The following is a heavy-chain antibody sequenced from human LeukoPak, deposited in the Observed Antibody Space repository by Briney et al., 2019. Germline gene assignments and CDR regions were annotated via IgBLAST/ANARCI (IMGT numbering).Heavy chain of an antibody. D-gene: IGHD6-13*01. Sequence: GGSLRLSCAASGFTFNNYVMSWVRQAPGKGLEWVSAISGSGGSTYYADSVKGRFTISRDNSKNTLYLQMNSLRAEDTAVYYCAKTGYSSSWSMENGRYGMDVWGQGTTVTVSS. CDR1: GFTFNNYV. CDR3: AKTGYSSSWSMENGRYGMDV. V-gene: IGHV3-23*01. CDR2: ISGSGGST. J-gene: IGHJ6*02.